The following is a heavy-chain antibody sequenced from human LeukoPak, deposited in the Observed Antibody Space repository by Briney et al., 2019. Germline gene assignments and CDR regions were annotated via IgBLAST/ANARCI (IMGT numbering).Heavy chain of an antibody. CDR2: ISASSSSI. Sequence: GGSLRLSCAASGFTFSNYGMSWVRQAPGKGLERVSAISASSSSIYYADSVKGRFTISRDNSKNRLYLQMNSLRVDDTAVYYCAKADCSSTSCYSPADYWGQGTLVTVSS. CDR1: GFTFSNYG. J-gene: IGHJ4*02. D-gene: IGHD2-2*02. V-gene: IGHV3-23*01. CDR3: AKADCSSTSCYSPADY.